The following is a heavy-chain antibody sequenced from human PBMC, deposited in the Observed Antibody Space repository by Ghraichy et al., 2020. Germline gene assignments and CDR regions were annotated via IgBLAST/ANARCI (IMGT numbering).Heavy chain of an antibody. V-gene: IGHV4-34*01. CDR2: INHSGST. CDR3: ALLWFGELSFDY. CDR1: GGSFSGYY. D-gene: IGHD3-10*01. J-gene: IGHJ4*02. Sequence: SETLSLTCAVYGGSFSGYYWSWIRQPPGKGLEWIGEINHSGSTNYNPSLKSRVTISVDTSKNQFSLKLSSVTAADTAVYYCALLWFGELSFDYWGQGTLVTVSS.